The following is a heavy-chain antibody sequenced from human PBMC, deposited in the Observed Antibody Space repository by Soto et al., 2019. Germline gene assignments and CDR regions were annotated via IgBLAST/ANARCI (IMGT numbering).Heavy chain of an antibody. V-gene: IGHV2-5*02. CDR1: GFSLSTSGVG. Sequence: QVILTESGPTLVKPTQTLTLTCTFSGFSLSTSGVGVGWIRQPPGKALEWLALIYWDDDKRYIPSLKSRLTITEDTAKNQVVLTMTNMDPVDTATYYCAREERDYDILAGHYEGFDYWGQGTLVTVSS. J-gene: IGHJ4*02. D-gene: IGHD3-9*01. CDR3: AREERDYDILAGHYEGFDY. CDR2: IYWDDDK.